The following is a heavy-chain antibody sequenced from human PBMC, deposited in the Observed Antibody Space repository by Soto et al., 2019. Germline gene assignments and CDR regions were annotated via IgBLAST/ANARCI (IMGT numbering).Heavy chain of an antibody. CDR3: ARITKAAAGTDYFDY. D-gene: IGHD6-13*01. Sequence: GASVKVSCKASGGTFSSYAISWVRQAPGQGLEWMGGIIPIFGTANYAQKFQGRVTITADESTSTAYMELSSLRSEDTAVYYCARITKAAAGTDYFDYWGQGTLVTVSS. V-gene: IGHV1-69*13. J-gene: IGHJ4*02. CDR2: IIPIFGTA. CDR1: GGTFSSYA.